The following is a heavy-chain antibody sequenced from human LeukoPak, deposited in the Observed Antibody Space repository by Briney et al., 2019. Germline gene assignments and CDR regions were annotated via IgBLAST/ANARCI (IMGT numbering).Heavy chain of an antibody. Sequence: PSVTLSLTCTVSGGSISSYYWSWIRQPPGKGLEWIGYIYYSGSTNYNPSLKSRVTISVDTSKNQFSLKLSSVTAADTAVYYCARVSSSSLEYYFDYWGQGTLVTVSS. D-gene: IGHD6-13*01. J-gene: IGHJ4*02. CDR3: ARVSSSSLEYYFDY. V-gene: IGHV4-59*01. CDR1: GGSISSYY. CDR2: IYYSGST.